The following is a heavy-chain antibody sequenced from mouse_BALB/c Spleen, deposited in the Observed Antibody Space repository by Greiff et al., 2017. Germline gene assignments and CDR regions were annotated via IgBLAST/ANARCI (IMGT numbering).Heavy chain of an antibody. CDR3: VRSHRGTFDY. Sequence: VKLVESGPGLVAPSQSLSITCTVSGFSLTSYDISWIRQPPGKGLEWLGVIWTGGGTNYNSAFMSRLSISKDNSKSQVFLKMNSLQTDDTAIYYCVRSHRGTFDYWGQGTTLTVSS. V-gene: IGHV2-9-2*01. J-gene: IGHJ2*01. D-gene: IGHD3-1*01. CDR2: IWTGGGT. CDR1: GFSLTSYD.